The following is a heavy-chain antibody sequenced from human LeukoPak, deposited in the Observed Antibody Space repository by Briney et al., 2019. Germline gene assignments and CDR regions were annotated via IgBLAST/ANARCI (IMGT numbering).Heavy chain of an antibody. CDR3: ARRSYYYDSSGFQESVWFDP. D-gene: IGHD3-22*01. CDR1: GGSFSGYY. J-gene: IGHJ5*02. CDR2: THHSGST. Sequence: SETLSLTCGVSGGSFSGYYWSWIRQSPGKGLEWIGETHHSGSTNYNPSLKSRVTISVGTSKNQFSLKLSSVTAADTAVYYCARRSYYYDSSGFQESVWFDPWGQGTLVTVSS. V-gene: IGHV4-34*01.